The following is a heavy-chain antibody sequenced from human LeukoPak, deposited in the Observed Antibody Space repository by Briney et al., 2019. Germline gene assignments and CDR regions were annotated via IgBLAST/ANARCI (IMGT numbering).Heavy chain of an antibody. J-gene: IGHJ5*02. Sequence: GGSLRLSCAASGFTFSDSEMHWVRQPPGQGLEWISFISGSGNSIYYADSVRGRFTMSRDNARNFLYLQMKSLRVDDTAFYYCTRGDPANPWGQGTLVTVSS. V-gene: IGHV3-48*03. CDR2: ISGSGNSI. D-gene: IGHD3-16*01. CDR3: TRGDPANP. CDR1: GFTFSDSE.